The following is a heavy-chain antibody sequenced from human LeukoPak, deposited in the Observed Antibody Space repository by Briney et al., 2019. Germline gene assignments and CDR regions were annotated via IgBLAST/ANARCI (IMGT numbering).Heavy chain of an antibody. CDR2: TYYSGTT. D-gene: IGHD3-22*01. CDR3: ARHGYYYYSSGYFGY. V-gene: IGHV4-39*01. CDR1: GGSISSSFYY. Sequence: PSETLSLTCTVSGGSISSSFYYWGWLRQPPGKGLEWIGSTYYSGTTYYKPSLKSRVSASVDTSKNQLSLNLTSATAADTALYYCARHGYYYYSSGYFGYWGQGILVTVSS. J-gene: IGHJ4*02.